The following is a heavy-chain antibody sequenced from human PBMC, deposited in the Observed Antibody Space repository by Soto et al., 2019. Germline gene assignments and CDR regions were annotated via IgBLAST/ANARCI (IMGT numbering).Heavy chain of an antibody. V-gene: IGHV3-33*06. D-gene: IGHD1-26*01. J-gene: IGHJ3*02. CDR1: GFTFSNYG. CDR2: IWHDGNNK. Sequence: EGSLRLSCAASGFTFSNYGMHWVRQAPGKGLEWVAIIWHDGNNKYYADSVKGRFTISRDNSKNTLYLQMNSLRAEDTAVYYCAKIIVGATLFDAFDIWGQGTMVTVSS. CDR3: AKIIVGATLFDAFDI.